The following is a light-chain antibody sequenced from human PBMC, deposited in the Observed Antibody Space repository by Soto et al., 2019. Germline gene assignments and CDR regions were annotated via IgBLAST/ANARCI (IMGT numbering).Light chain of an antibody. CDR1: RSNVGSNY. Sequence: QSVLTEPPSASGTPGQRVIISCSGSRSNVGSNYVYWYQHLPGTAPKLLIYRINQRPSGVPDLISGSKSGTSASLAISGLRSEDEADYYCAAWDDSLSGVVFGGGTKLTVL. CDR3: AAWDDSLSGVV. V-gene: IGLV1-47*01. J-gene: IGLJ2*01. CDR2: RIN.